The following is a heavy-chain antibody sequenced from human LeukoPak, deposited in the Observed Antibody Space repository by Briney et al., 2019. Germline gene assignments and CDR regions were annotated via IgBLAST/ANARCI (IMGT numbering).Heavy chain of an antibody. V-gene: IGHV1-46*01. D-gene: IGHD3-3*01. CDR1: GYTFTSYY. J-gene: IGHJ3*02. CDR2: INPSGGST. Sequence: ASVKVSCKASGYTFTSYYMHWVRQAPGQGLEWMGIINPSGGSTSYAQKFQGRVTMARDMSTSTVYMELSSLRSEDTAVYYCAREALEWSPPDIWGQGTTVTVSS. CDR3: AREALEWSPPDI.